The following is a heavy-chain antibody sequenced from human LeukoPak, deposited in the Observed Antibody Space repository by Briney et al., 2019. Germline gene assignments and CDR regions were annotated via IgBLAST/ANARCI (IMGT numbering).Heavy chain of an antibody. CDR1: GFTLSTYA. Sequence: PGGSLRLSCAASGFTLSTYAMSWVRQAPGKGLEWVSVISGSGGSTYYADSVKGRFTISRDNSKNTLYVQMNSLRAEDTAVYYCAKGPKFGSGYHPDYCGRGTLVTVSS. V-gene: IGHV3-23*01. CDR3: AKGPKFGSGYHPDY. CDR2: ISGSGGST. J-gene: IGHJ4*02. D-gene: IGHD3-22*01.